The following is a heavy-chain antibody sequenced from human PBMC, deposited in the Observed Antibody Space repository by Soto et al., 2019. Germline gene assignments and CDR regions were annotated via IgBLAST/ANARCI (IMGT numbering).Heavy chain of an antibody. Sequence: ASVKVSCKASGYTFTSYAMHWVRQAPGQRLEWMGWINAGNGNTKYSQKFQGRVTITRDTSASTAYMELSSLRSEDTAVYYCAGDRYFSSTSCLCFDPWGQGTLVTVSS. CDR3: AGDRYFSSTSCLCFDP. CDR2: INAGNGNT. D-gene: IGHD2-2*01. V-gene: IGHV1-3*01. CDR1: GYTFTSYA. J-gene: IGHJ5*02.